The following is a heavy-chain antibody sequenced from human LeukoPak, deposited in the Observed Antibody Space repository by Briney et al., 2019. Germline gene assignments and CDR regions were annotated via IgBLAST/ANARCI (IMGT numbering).Heavy chain of an antibody. CDR3: ARDLYSGSYYFDY. V-gene: IGHV1-18*01. D-gene: IGHD1-26*01. J-gene: IGHJ4*02. CDR2: ISAYNGNT. Sequence: EASVKVSCKASGYTFTSYGISRVRQAPGQGLEWMGWISAYNGNTNYAQKLQGRVTMTIDTSTSTAYMELRSLRSDDTAVYYCARDLYSGSYYFDYWGQGTLVTVSS. CDR1: GYTFTSYG.